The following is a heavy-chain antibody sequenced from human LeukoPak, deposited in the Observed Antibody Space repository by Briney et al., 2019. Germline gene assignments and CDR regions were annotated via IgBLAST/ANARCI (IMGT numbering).Heavy chain of an antibody. D-gene: IGHD6-19*01. CDR1: GYTFTSYG. CDR3: VRGYSGWYGGAAKY. J-gene: IGHJ4*02. V-gene: IGHV1-18*01. Sequence: ASVKVSCKASGYTFTSYGISWVRQAPGQGLEWMGWISSYNGNTKYAQKLQGRVTMTTDTSTSTAYMELRSLRSDDTAVYYCVRGYSGWYGGAAKYWGQGTLVTVSS. CDR2: ISSYNGNT.